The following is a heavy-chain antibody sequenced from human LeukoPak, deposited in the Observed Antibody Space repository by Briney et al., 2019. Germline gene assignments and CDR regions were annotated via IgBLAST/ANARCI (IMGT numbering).Heavy chain of an antibody. D-gene: IGHD2-2*02. J-gene: IGHJ5*02. CDR2: ISGSGGST. CDR3: AKRVVGCSSSSCYIALDA. CDR1: GFTFSSYA. Sequence: GGSLRLSCAASGFTFSSYAMSWVRQAPGKGLEWVSAISGSGGSTYYADSVKGRFTISRDNSKNTLYLQMTSLRAEDTAMYYCAKRVVGCSSSSCYIALDAWGQGNLVTVSS. V-gene: IGHV3-23*01.